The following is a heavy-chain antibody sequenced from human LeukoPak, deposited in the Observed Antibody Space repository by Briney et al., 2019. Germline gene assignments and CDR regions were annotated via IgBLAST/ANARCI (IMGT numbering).Heavy chain of an antibody. D-gene: IGHD1-26*01. CDR1: AGSISSYS. J-gene: IGHJ4*02. V-gene: IGHV4-59*01. Sequence: SETLSLTCTVSAGSISSYSWSSIRQPPGKGLEWIGYIYYSGSTNYNPSLKSRVAISVDTSKNQFSLKLSSVTAADTAVYYCARDGGIVGATPYFDYWGQGTLVSVSS. CDR3: ARDGGIVGATPYFDY. CDR2: IYYSGST.